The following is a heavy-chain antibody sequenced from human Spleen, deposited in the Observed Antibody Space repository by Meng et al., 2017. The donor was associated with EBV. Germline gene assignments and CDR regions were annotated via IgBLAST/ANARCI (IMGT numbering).Heavy chain of an antibody. D-gene: IGHD3-16*01. Sequence: VQVQASGPGPVKPSGTLSLICTVCGASVTSVSFSWTWIRQPPEKGLEWVGSIDHSGSTDYNPSLKSRVTISVDTSNNQISLDLNSVTAADTAVYFCARDVRPLGDLGLWGQGTLVTVSS. J-gene: IGHJ4*02. CDR1: GASVTSVSFS. CDR2: IDHSGST. CDR3: ARDVRPLGDLGL. V-gene: IGHV4-61*01.